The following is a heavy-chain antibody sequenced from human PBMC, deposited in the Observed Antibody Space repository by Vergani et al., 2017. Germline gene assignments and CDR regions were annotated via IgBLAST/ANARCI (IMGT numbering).Heavy chain of an antibody. CDR2: ISGSGGNT. CDR3: GRGSDNYN. CDR1: GFTFSDYA. D-gene: IGHD5-24*01. Sequence: EMQLLESGGGLVQPGGSLRLSCAASGFTFSDYAMNWGRQAPGKGLEWVSSISGSGGNTYYADSVKGRFTISRDNSKNTLYLKMNSLRVEDTAVYYCGRGSDNYNWGQGTLVTVSS. V-gene: IGHV3-23*01. J-gene: IGHJ4*02.